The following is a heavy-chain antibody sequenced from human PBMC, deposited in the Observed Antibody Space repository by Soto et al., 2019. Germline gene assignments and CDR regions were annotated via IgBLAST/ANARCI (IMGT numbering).Heavy chain of an antibody. Sequence: GGSLRLSCAASGFTFCSYGMHWVRQAPGKGLEWVAVISYDGSNKYYADSVKGRLTISRDNSKNTLYLQMNSLRGEDTAVYYCAKDNGSGCDWLRVGDASDIWGQGTMVTVSS. CDR1: GFTFCSYG. D-gene: IGHD5-12*01. CDR2: ISYDGSNK. CDR3: AKDNGSGCDWLRVGDASDI. J-gene: IGHJ3*02. V-gene: IGHV3-30*18.